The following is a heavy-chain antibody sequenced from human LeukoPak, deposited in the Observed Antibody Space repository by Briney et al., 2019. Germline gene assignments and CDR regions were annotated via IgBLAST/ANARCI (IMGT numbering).Heavy chain of an antibody. Sequence: GGSLRLSCAASGFTFSSYGMHWVRQAPGKGLEWVAFIRYDGSNKYYADSVKGRFTISRDNSKNTLYLQMNSLRAEDAAVYYCAIEEGKLGSPDWYCDLWGRGTLVTVSS. V-gene: IGHV3-30*02. J-gene: IGHJ2*01. CDR1: GFTFSSYG. CDR2: IRYDGSNK. CDR3: AIEEGKLGSPDWYCDL. D-gene: IGHD7-27*01.